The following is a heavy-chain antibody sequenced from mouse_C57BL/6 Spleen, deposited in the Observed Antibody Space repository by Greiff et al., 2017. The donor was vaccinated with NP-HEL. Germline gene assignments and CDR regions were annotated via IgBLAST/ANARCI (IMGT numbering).Heavy chain of an antibody. J-gene: IGHJ2*01. V-gene: IGHV5-9*01. Sequence: DVMLVESGGGLVKPGGSLKLSCAASGFTFSSYTMSWVRQTPEKRLEWVATISGGGGNTYYPDSVKGRFTISRDNAKNTLYLQMSSLRSEDTALYYCARRLTGTFLFDYWGQGTTLTVSS. CDR3: ARRLTGTFLFDY. CDR2: ISGGGGNT. CDR1: GFTFSSYT. D-gene: IGHD4-1*01.